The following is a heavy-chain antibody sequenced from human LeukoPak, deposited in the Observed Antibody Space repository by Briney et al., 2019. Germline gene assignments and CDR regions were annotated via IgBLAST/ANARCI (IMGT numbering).Heavy chain of an antibody. J-gene: IGHJ4*02. CDR1: GFNVSSNY. CDR3: VKDVGGSYAFDY. V-gene: IGHV3-66*01. D-gene: IGHD1-26*01. Sequence: PGGSLRLSCAVSGFNVSSNYLNWVRQAPGKGPEWVSVIYSGGSTYYADSVKGRFSISRDNSKNTLHLQMSTLRAEDTALYYCVKDVGGSYAFDYWGQGILVTVAS. CDR2: IYSGGST.